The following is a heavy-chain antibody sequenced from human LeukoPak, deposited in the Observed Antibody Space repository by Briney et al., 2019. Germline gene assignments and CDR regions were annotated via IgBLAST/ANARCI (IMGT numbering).Heavy chain of an antibody. CDR1: GFTFSSYG. Sequence: GGSLRLSCAASGFTFSSYGLSWVRHAPGKGLEWVSTVSGSGYNTYYADSVKGRFTISRDNSANTLYLQMNSLRAEDTALYYCAKHSGSYFIYYVDSWGQGTLVSLSS. V-gene: IGHV3-23*01. D-gene: IGHD1-26*01. J-gene: IGHJ4*02. CDR3: AKHSGSYFIYYVDS. CDR2: VSGSGYNT.